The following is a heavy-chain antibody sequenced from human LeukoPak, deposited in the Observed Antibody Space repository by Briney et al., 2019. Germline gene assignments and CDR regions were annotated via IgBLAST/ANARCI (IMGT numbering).Heavy chain of an antibody. CDR1: GGSFSGYY. CDR3: ARGNPYDFGWFDP. CDR2: INHSGST. V-gene: IGHV4-34*01. D-gene: IGHD3-3*01. Sequence: EPSETLSLTCAVYGGSFSGYYWSWIRQPPGKGLEWIGEINHSGSTNYNPSLKSRVTISVDTSKNQFSLKLSSVTAADTAVYYCARGNPYDFGWFDPWGQGTLVTVSS. J-gene: IGHJ5*02.